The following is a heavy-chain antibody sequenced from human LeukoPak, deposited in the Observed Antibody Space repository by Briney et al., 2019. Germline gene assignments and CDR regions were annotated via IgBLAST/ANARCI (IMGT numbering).Heavy chain of an antibody. CDR2: IDGSGGNT. J-gene: IGHJ4*02. CDR3: AKERLAVAGTSFDY. CDR1: GFTFSSFA. V-gene: IGHV3-23*01. Sequence: PGGSLRLSCAASGFTFSSFAMSWVRQPPGKGLEWVSAIDGSGGNTFYADFVKGRFTISRDNSKNTLSLQLNSLRAEDTAVYYCAKERLAVAGTSFDYWGQGTLVTVSS. D-gene: IGHD6-19*01.